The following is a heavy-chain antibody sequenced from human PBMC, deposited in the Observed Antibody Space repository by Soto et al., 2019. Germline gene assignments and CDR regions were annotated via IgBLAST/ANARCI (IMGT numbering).Heavy chain of an antibody. J-gene: IGHJ6*03. CDR1: GYTFTSYD. Sequence: QVQLVQSGAEVKKPGASVKVSCKASGYTFTSYDINWVRQATGQGLEWMGWMNPNSGNTGYAQKFQGRVTITRNTSISTAYMELTSLRSEDTAVYYCATGHYDFWSGYSPYYYMDVWGKGTTVTVSS. D-gene: IGHD3-3*01. CDR2: MNPNSGNT. CDR3: ATGHYDFWSGYSPYYYMDV. V-gene: IGHV1-8*01.